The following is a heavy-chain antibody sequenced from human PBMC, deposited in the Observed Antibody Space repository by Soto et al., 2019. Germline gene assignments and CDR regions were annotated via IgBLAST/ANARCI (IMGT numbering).Heavy chain of an antibody. CDR2: VIPTSGTP. CDR1: RGAFGSYA. J-gene: IGHJ3*02. D-gene: IGHD2-15*01. CDR3: TSAGQRDINRGAFDI. V-gene: IGHV1-69*06. Sequence: QVQLVQSGAEVKKPGSSVRVSCKASRGAFGSYAVAWVRQAPGQGLDWMGRVIPTSGTPNYAQKFQGRVTMPVDTSTSIAYMEMRGLTSEDTAVYYGTSAGQRDINRGAFDIWGQATLVTVSS.